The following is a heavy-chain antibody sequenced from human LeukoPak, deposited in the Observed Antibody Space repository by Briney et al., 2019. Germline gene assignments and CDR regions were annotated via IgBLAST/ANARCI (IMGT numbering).Heavy chain of an antibody. J-gene: IGHJ4*02. CDR1: GFTFSSYS. CDR3: AREDDSSGYLYYFDY. V-gene: IGHV3-21*01. Sequence: GGSLRLSCAASGFTFSSYSMNWVRQAPGKGLEWVSSISSSSSYIYYADSVKGRFTISRDNAKNSLYLQMNSLRAEDTAVYYCAREDDSSGYLYYFDYWGQGTLVTVSS. CDR2: ISSSSSYI. D-gene: IGHD3-22*01.